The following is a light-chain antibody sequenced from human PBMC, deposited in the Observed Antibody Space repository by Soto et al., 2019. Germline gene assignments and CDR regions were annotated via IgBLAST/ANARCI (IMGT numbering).Light chain of an antibody. CDR3: KQYKEWPPFT. CDR1: QYVSNK. CDR2: GAS. V-gene: IGKV3-15*01. J-gene: IGKJ5*01. Sequence: EIVTTQSPATLSVSPGEAATLSCSASQYVSNKVAWYQQKPGQAPSLLILGASTRATGVPARFSGSGSGTEFTLSISSLQSEDFAVYYCKQYKEWPPFTFGQGIRLQI.